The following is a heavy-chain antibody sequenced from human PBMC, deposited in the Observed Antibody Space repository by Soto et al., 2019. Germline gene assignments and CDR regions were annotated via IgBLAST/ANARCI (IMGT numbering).Heavy chain of an antibody. V-gene: IGHV3-66*01. CDR3: ARDGSGPFDY. Sequence: PGGSLRLSCAASGFTVRTNDMSWVRQAPGMGLEWIALIHRVENSKYSDSTYYADSVRDRFTISRDNSKNTVDLQMNDLSAEDTAMYYCARDGSGPFDYWGQGSLVTVSS. CDR1: GFTVRTND. D-gene: IGHD6-19*01. CDR2: IHRVENSKYSDST. J-gene: IGHJ4*02.